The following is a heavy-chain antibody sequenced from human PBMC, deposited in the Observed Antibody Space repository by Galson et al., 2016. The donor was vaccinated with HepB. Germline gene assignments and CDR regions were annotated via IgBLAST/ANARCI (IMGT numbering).Heavy chain of an antibody. V-gene: IGHV4-59*01. CDR3: ARERACGDDCWSYAFDI. CDR1: GGSMSRYY. CDR2: TYYSGNP. J-gene: IGHJ3*02. D-gene: IGHD2-21*02. Sequence: SETLSLTCTVSGGSMSRYYWSWIRQPPGKGLEWIGYTYYSGNPNYNPSLKSRVTISVDTSKNQFSLRLNSVTAADTAVYYCARERACGDDCWSYAFDIWGQGTTVTVSS.